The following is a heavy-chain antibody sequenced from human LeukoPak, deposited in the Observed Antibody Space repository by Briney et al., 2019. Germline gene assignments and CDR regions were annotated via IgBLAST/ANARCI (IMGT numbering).Heavy chain of an antibody. CDR2: ISSSSSYI. J-gene: IGHJ4*02. CDR3: ARVGQFDS. CDR1: GFTFSSYS. V-gene: IGHV3-21*01. Sequence: GGSLRLSCAASGFTFSSYSMNWVRQAPGMGLEWVSSISSSSSYIHYADSVKGRFTISRDNAKNSLYLQMNSLRGEDTAVYYCARVGQFDSWGQGTLVTVSS.